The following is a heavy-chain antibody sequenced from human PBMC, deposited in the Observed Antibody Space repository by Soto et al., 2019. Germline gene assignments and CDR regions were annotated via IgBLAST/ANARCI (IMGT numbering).Heavy chain of an antibody. CDR3: AKESGSYYYYYYGMDV. D-gene: IGHD3-3*01. CDR1: GFTFSSYA. Sequence: GGSLRLSCAASGFTFSSYAMSWVRQAPGKGLEWVSAISGSGGSTYYADSVKGRFTISRDNSKNTLYLQMNSLRAEDTAVYYCAKESGSYYYYYYGMDVWGQGTTVTVSS. J-gene: IGHJ6*02. V-gene: IGHV3-23*01. CDR2: ISGSGGST.